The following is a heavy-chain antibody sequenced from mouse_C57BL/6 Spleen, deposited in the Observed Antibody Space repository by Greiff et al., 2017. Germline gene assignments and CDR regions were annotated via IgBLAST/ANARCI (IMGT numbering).Heavy chain of an antibody. D-gene: IGHD1-1*01. CDR2: INPSSGYT. V-gene: IGHV1-7*01. CDR3: ARPITTVVADYYAMDY. Sequence: VQLQQSGAELAKPGASVKLSCKASGYTFTSYWMHWVKQRPGQGLEWIGYINPSSGYTKYNQKFKDKATLTADKSSSTAYMQLSSLTYEDSAVYYCARPITTVVADYYAMDYWGQGTSVTVAS. CDR1: GYTFTSYW. J-gene: IGHJ4*01.